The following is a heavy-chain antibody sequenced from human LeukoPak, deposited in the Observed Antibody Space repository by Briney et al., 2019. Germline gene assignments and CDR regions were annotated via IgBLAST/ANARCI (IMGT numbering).Heavy chain of an antibody. J-gene: IGHJ4*02. CDR3: ARVGAWDLQRVFDY. Sequence: PGGSLRLSCVASGFRSCDYRTMCGRHIPGKGLEWVANIKQDGAEKHYAESVEGRFIISRDNAKISLFLEMDSLKVEDTAVYYCARVGAWDLQRVFDYCSQGRLVTVSS. CDR2: IKQDGAEK. V-gene: IGHV3-7*01. CDR1: GFRSCDYR. D-gene: IGHD1-26*01.